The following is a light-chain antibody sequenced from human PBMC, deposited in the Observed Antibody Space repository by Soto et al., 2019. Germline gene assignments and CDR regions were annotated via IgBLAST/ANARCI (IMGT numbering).Light chain of an antibody. CDR3: SSYTSSSTDV. Sequence: QSVLTQPASVSGSPGQSIAISCTGTSSDVGAYNFVSWYQQHPGKAPKLMIYDVTNRPSGVSDRFSGSKSGNTASLTISGFQAEDEADYYCSSYTSSSTDVFGTGTKLTVL. J-gene: IGLJ1*01. CDR2: DVT. CDR1: SSDVGAYNF. V-gene: IGLV2-14*03.